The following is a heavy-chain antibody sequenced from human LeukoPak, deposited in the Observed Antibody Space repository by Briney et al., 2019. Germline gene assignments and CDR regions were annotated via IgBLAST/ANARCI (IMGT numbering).Heavy chain of an antibody. V-gene: IGHV4-59*08. Sequence: SETLSLTCTASGGSISNYYWTWIRQPPGQGLEWIGYIYYSGSANYNPSLKSRVAISVDTSTNQFSLKLNSVTAADTAVYYCARGGTAKGHFDYWGQGSLVTVSS. CDR1: GGSISNYY. D-gene: IGHD6-13*01. CDR2: IYYSGSA. J-gene: IGHJ4*02. CDR3: ARGGTAKGHFDY.